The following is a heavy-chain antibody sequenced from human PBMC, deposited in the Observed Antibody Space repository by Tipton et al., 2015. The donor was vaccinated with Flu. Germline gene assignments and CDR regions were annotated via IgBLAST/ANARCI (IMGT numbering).Heavy chain of an antibody. CDR2: TYYRSKWYN. V-gene: IGHV6-1*01. D-gene: IGHD6-13*01. CDR3: AREVDVGSSWYSYYYYYMDV. CDR1: GDSVSSNSAA. J-gene: IGHJ6*03. Sequence: PGLVKPSQTLSLTCAISGDSVSSNSAAWNWIRQSPSRGLEWLGRTYYRSKWYNDYAVSVKSRITINPDTSKNQFSLQLNSVTPEDTAVYYCAREVDVGSSWYSYYYYYMDVWGKGTTVTVSS.